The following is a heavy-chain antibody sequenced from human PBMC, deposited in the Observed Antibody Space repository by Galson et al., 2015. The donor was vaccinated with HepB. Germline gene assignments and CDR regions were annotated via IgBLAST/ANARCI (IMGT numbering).Heavy chain of an antibody. CDR2: INSDGSST. CDR3: ASIAARRPYYYYYMDV. D-gene: IGHD6-6*01. Sequence: SLRLSCAASGFTFSSYWMHWVRQAPGKGLVWVSRINSDGSSTSYADSVKGRFTISRDNAKNTLYLQMNSLRAEDTAVYYCASIAARRPYYYYYMDVWGKGTTVTVSS. CDR1: GFTFSSYW. V-gene: IGHV3-74*01. J-gene: IGHJ6*03.